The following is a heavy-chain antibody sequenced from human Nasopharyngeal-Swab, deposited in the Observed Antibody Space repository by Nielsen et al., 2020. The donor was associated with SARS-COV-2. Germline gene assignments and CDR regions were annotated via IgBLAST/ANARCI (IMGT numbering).Heavy chain of an antibody. Sequence: SETLSLTCAVYGESFSAYYWSWIRQPPGKGLEWIGYIYYSGSTNYNPSLKSRVTISVDTSKNQFSLKLSSVTAADTAVYYCARTHLYCSGGSCYPDTFDYWGQGTLVTVSS. J-gene: IGHJ4*02. D-gene: IGHD2-15*01. CDR1: GESFSAYY. CDR3: ARTHLYCSGGSCYPDTFDY. V-gene: IGHV4-59*01. CDR2: IYYSGST.